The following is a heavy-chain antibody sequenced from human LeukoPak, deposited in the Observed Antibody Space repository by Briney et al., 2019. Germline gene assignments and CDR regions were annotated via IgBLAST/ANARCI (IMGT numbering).Heavy chain of an antibody. Sequence: PGGSLRLSCAASGFTVSTNYMSWVRQAPGKGLEWVSVIYSGGNTYYADSVKGRFTISRDNSKNTLYLQMNSLRAEDTAVYYCARDADSGSYYFDYWGQGTLVTVSS. D-gene: IGHD1-26*01. CDR1: GFTVSTNY. V-gene: IGHV3-53*01. CDR3: ARDADSGSYYFDY. CDR2: IYSGGNT. J-gene: IGHJ4*02.